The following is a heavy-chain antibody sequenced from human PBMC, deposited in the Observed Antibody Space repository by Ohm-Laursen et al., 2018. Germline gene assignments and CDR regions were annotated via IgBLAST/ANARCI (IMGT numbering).Heavy chain of an antibody. Sequence: TPSLTCTVSGGSISSGGYYWSWIRQHPGKGLEWIGYIYYSGSTYYNPSLKSRVTISVDTSKNQFSLKLSSVTAADTAMYYCARGGYSYGLGNWYFDLWGRGTLVTVSS. CDR1: GGSISSGGYY. V-gene: IGHV4-31*03. J-gene: IGHJ2*01. CDR2: IYYSGST. CDR3: ARGGYSYGLGNWYFDL. D-gene: IGHD5-18*01.